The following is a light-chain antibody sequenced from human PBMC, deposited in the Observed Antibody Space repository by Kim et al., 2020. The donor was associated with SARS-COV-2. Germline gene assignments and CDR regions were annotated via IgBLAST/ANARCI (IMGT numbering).Light chain of an antibody. CDR3: QQYDDWPPWT. CDR2: GAS. CDR1: QSVTNN. V-gene: IGKV3-15*01. J-gene: IGKJ1*01. Sequence: SLGERATLSCRASQSVTNNLAWYQQNPGQAPRLLIYGASTRATGIPARFSGSGSGTEFTLTISSLQSEDSAVYYCQQYDDWPPWTFGQGTKVDIK.